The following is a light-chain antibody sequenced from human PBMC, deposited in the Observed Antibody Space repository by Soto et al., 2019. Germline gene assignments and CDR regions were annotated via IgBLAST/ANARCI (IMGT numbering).Light chain of an antibody. CDR3: QQFDGSLWT. J-gene: IGKJ1*01. V-gene: IGKV3D-15*01. CDR1: QNMRSN. Sequence: EIVMTHSQATLSLSPLEGDALXGRASQNMRSNLAWYQQKPGQAPRLLIYGASTRATGIPDRFSGSGSGTDFTLTISRLEPEDFAVYCCQQFDGSLWTFGPGTKVDIK. CDR2: GAS.